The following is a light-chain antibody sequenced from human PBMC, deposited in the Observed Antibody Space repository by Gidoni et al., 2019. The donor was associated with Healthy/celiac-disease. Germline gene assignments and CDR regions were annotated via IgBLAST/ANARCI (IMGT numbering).Light chain of an antibody. J-gene: IGKJ1*01. CDR2: AAS. V-gene: IGKV1-39*01. CDR1: QSISSY. CDR3: QQSYSTSWT. Sequence: IQMTQSPSSLSASVGARVTITCRASQSISSYLNWYQQKPGKATKLLIYAASSWQSGVPSRFSGRGSGTDFTPTISSLQPEDFATYYCQQSYSTSWTFGQGTKVEIK.